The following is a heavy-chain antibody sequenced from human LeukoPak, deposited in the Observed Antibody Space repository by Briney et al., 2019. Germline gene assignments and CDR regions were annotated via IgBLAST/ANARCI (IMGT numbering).Heavy chain of an antibody. D-gene: IGHD3-3*01. CDR1: GASISSHY. CDR2: IHYSGST. Sequence: PSETLSLTCSVSGASISSHYWSWIRQPPGKGLEWIGYIHYSGSTNCNPSLKSRVTISLDTSKNQFSLKLTSVTAADTAVYYCARRYDPYALDFWGPGTMITVSS. CDR3: ARRYDPYALDF. V-gene: IGHV4-59*11. J-gene: IGHJ3*01.